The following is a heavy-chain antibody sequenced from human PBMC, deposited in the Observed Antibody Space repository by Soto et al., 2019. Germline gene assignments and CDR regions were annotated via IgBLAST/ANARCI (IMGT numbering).Heavy chain of an antibody. CDR2: INHSGST. J-gene: IGHJ6*02. Sequence: SETLSLTCAVYGGSFSGYYWSWIRQPPGKGLEWIGEINHSGSTNYNPSLKSRVTISVDTSKNQFSLKLSSVTAADTAVYYCARGSPMYYYDSSGYYYYSGMDVWGQGTTVTVSS. V-gene: IGHV4-34*01. CDR1: GGSFSGYY. D-gene: IGHD3-22*01. CDR3: ARGSPMYYYDSSGYYYYSGMDV.